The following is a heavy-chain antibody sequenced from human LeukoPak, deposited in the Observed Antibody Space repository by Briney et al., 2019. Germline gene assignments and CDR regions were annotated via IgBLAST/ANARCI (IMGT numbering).Heavy chain of an antibody. CDR1: GFTFSSYW. CDR3: ARESSSCHDY. Sequence: QPGGSLRLSCSASGFTFSSYWMHWVRQAPGKGLVWVARIYTDGRSTSYAGSVKGRFTSSRDNAKNMLYLQMNSLRADDTAVYYCARESSSCHDYWGQGTLVTVSS. D-gene: IGHD6-13*01. J-gene: IGHJ4*02. CDR2: IYTDGRST. V-gene: IGHV3-74*01.